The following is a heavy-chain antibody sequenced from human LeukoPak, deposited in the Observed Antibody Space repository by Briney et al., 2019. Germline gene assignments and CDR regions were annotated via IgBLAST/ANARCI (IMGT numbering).Heavy chain of an antibody. CDR3: ASGSPFGSGSYYIPSDY. D-gene: IGHD3-10*01. V-gene: IGHV3-21*01. J-gene: IGHJ4*02. CDR1: GFTFSSYS. CDR2: ISSSSSYI. Sequence: GGSLRLSCAASGFTFSSYSMNWVRQAPGKGLEWVSSISSSSSYIYYADSVKGRFTISRDNAKNSLYLQMNSLRAEDTAVYYCASGSPFGSGSYYIPSDYWGQGTLVTVSS.